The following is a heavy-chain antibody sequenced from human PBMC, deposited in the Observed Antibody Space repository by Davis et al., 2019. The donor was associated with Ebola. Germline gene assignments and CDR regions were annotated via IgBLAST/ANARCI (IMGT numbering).Heavy chain of an antibody. CDR2: IKQDGSEK. V-gene: IGHV3-7*01. CDR3: ARDAAGFGPMIVVEALGY. J-gene: IGHJ4*02. CDR1: GFTFSSYW. D-gene: IGHD3-22*01. Sequence: GESLKISCAASGFTFSSYWMSWVRQAPGKGLEWVANIKQDGSEKYYVDSVKGRFTISRDNAKNSLYLQMNSLRAEDTAVYYCARDAAGFGPMIVVEALGYWGQGTLVTVSS.